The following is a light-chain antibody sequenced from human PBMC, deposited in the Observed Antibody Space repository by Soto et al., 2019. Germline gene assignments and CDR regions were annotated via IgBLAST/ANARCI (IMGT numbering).Light chain of an antibody. CDR1: QSIRTW. V-gene: IGKV1-5*01. CDR3: QQYNTNPWT. CDR2: DAS. J-gene: IGKJ1*01. Sequence: DIQMTQSPSTLSASVGDRVTITCRASQSIRTWLAWYQQKQGKAPKLLIYDASSLKSGVPSMFSGGGSGTEFTLTISSLQPDDFPTYYCQQYNTNPWTFGQVTKVDI.